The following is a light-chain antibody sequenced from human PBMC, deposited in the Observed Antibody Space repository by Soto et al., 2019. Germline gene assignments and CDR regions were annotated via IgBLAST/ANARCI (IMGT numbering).Light chain of an antibody. CDR2: DVS. Sequence: QSVLTQPRSVSGSPGQPVTISCTGTSSDVGGYDFVSWYQQHPGKAPKLMISDVSKRPSGVPDRFSGSKSGNTASLTISGLQAEDEADYYCCSYAGDLALFGGGTKLTVL. CDR1: SSDVGGYDF. CDR3: CSYAGDLAL. J-gene: IGLJ2*01. V-gene: IGLV2-11*01.